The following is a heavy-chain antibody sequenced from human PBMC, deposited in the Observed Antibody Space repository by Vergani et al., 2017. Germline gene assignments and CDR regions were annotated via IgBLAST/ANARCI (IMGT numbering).Heavy chain of an antibody. CDR3: ASYNWNYAGYF. Sequence: QLQLQESGPGLVKPSETLSLTCTVSGGSISSSSYYWGWIRQPPGKGLEWIGSIYYSGSTYYNPSLKRRVTISVDTSKNQFSLKLSSVTAADTAVYYCASYNWNYAGYFWGQGTLVTVSS. V-gene: IGHV4-39*01. J-gene: IGHJ4*02. CDR2: IYYSGST. D-gene: IGHD1-7*01. CDR1: GGSISSSSYY.